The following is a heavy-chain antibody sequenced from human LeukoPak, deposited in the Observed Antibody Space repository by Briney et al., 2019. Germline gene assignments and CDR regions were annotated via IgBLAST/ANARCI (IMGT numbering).Heavy chain of an antibody. D-gene: IGHD5-24*01. CDR2: ISYDGSNK. CDR1: RFTFSSYG. CDR3: AKEGRDGFDYDY. J-gene: IGHJ4*02. Sequence: GGSLRLSCAASRFTFSSYGMHWVRQAPGKGLEWVAVISYDGSNKYYADSVKGRFTVSRDNSKNTLYLQMNSLRAEDTAVYYCAKEGRDGFDYDYWGQGTLVTVSS. V-gene: IGHV3-30*18.